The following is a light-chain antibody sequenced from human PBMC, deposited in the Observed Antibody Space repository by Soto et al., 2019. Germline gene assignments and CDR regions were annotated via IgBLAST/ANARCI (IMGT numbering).Light chain of an antibody. J-gene: IGKJ4*01. V-gene: IGKV3-15*01. Sequence: DIVVTQSPATLSVSPGERATLSCRASQIVSSDLAWYQQKPGQAPRLLIYGASTRATGIPARFSGSGSGTEFTLTISSLQSEDFAVYYCQQYNNWPPLTFGGGTKVDIK. CDR2: GAS. CDR3: QQYNNWPPLT. CDR1: QIVSSD.